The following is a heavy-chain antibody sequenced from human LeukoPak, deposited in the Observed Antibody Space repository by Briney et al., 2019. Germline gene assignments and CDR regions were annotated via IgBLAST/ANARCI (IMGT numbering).Heavy chain of an antibody. CDR3: ARGWITFGGVITN. CDR1: GGSFSGYY. D-gene: IGHD3-16*02. V-gene: IGHV4-34*01. J-gene: IGHJ4*02. Sequence: SETLPLTCAVYGGSFSGYYWSWIRQPPGKGLEWIGEINHSGTTDCNPSLKSRVTISVDTSKNQFSLKLSSVTAADTAVYYCARGWITFGGVITNWGQGTLVTVSS. CDR2: INHSGTT.